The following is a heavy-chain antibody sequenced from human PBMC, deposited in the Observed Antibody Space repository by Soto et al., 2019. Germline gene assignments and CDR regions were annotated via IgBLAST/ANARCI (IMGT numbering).Heavy chain of an antibody. D-gene: IGHD3-10*01. V-gene: IGHV3-9*01. CDR3: ARDVWSRASGPPDS. J-gene: IGHJ4*02. Sequence: SLRLSCASSVFTFDDYAMDWVRQAPGKGLEWVTGISWNSDTIGYADSVKGRFTISRDNAKNSLYLQMNSLRAEDTAFYYCARDVWSRASGPPDSWGQGTMVTVSS. CDR1: VFTFDDYA. CDR2: ISWNSDTI.